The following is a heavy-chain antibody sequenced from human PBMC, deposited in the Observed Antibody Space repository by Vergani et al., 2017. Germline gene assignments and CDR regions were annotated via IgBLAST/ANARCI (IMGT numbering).Heavy chain of an antibody. CDR2: MNPNSGNT. D-gene: IGHD1-14*01. Sequence: QVQLVQSGAEVKKPGASVKVSCKASGYTFTSYDINWVRQATGQGLEWMGWMNPNSGNTGYAQKFQGRVTMTRNTSISTAYMELSSVGSEDAAVYYCARGLFTPLAFYYYYYGMDVWGQGTTVTVSS. V-gene: IGHV1-8*01. CDR3: ARGLFTPLAFYYYYYGMDV. J-gene: IGHJ6*02. CDR1: GYTFTSYD.